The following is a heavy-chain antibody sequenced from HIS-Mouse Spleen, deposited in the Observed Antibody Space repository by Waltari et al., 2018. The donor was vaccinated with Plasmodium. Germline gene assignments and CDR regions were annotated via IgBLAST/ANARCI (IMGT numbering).Heavy chain of an antibody. Sequence: QVTLRESGPALVKPTQTPTLTCTFSGFSLSTSGMCVSWIRKPPGKALEWLARIDWDDDKNYSTSLKTRLTISKDTSKNQVVLTMTNMDPVDTATYYCARHKKRGQLVRGYFDYWGQGTLVTVSS. CDR1: GFSLSTSGMC. D-gene: IGHD6-6*01. V-gene: IGHV2-70*15. CDR2: IDWDDDK. J-gene: IGHJ4*02. CDR3: ARHKKRGQLVRGYFDY.